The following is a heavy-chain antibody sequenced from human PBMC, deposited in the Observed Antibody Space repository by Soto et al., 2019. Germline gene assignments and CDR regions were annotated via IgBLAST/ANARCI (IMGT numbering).Heavy chain of an antibody. V-gene: IGHV3-43*01. CDR3: AKDLGATYYYYYGMDV. Sequence: GGSLRLSCAASGFTFGDYTMHWVRQAPGKGLEWVSLISWDGGSTYYADSVKGRFTISRDNSKNSLYLQMNSLRTEDTALYYCAKDLGATYYYYYGMDVWGQGTTVTVSS. J-gene: IGHJ6*02. CDR1: GFTFGDYT. D-gene: IGHD1-26*01. CDR2: ISWDGGST.